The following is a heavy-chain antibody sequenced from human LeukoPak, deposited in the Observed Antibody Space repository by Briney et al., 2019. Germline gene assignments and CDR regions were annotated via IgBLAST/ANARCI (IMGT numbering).Heavy chain of an antibody. CDR1: VDSITNGSYY. V-gene: IGHV4-61*02. D-gene: IGHD1-7*01. CDR3: ARAATGNYHFDS. J-gene: IGHJ4*02. Sequence: SQTLSLTCTVSVDSITNGSYYWSWIRQPAGEGLEWIGRLYIKGSTNYSPSLKSRFPISADRSKNQLSLSLRSVTAADTGVYFCARAATGNYHFDSWGQGTLVTVSS. CDR2: LYIKGST.